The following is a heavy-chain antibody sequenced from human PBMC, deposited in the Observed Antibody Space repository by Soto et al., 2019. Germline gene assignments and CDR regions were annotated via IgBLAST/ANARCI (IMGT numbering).Heavy chain of an antibody. D-gene: IGHD2-2*01. J-gene: IGHJ6*02. CDR3: ARSQGSSTSLEIYYYYYYGMDV. CDR1: GGTFSSYA. Sequence: QVQLVQSGAEVKKPGSSGKVSCKASGGTFSSYAISWVRQAPGQGLEWMGGIIPIVGSANYAQKFQGRVTITADESTSTAYMELSSLRSEDTAVYYCARSQGSSTSLEIYYYYYYGMDVWGQGTTVTVSS. V-gene: IGHV1-69*01. CDR2: IIPIVGSA.